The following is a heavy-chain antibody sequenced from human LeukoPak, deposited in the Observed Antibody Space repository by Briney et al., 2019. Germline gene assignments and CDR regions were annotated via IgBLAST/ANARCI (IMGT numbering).Heavy chain of an antibody. CDR1: GYTFTSYD. CDR3: ASSAAGMGWFDP. Sequence: ASVKVSCKASGYTFTSYDINWVRQATGQGLEWMGWMNPNSGNTGYAQKFQGRVTMTRNTSISTAYMELSSLRSEDTAVYYCASSAAGMGWFDPWGQGTLVTVSS. V-gene: IGHV1-8*01. CDR2: MNPNSGNT. D-gene: IGHD6-13*01. J-gene: IGHJ5*02.